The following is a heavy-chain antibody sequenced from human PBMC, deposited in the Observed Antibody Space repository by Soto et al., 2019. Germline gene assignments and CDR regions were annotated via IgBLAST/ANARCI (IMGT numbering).Heavy chain of an antibody. CDR3: ARLLGYYDSSGSHPAYFDY. J-gene: IGHJ4*02. D-gene: IGHD3-22*01. CDR2: ISAYNGNT. CDR1: GYTFTSYG. Sequence: GASVKVSCKASGYTFTSYGISWVRQAPGQGLEWMGWISAYNGNTNYAQKLQGRVTMTTDTSTSTAYVELRSLRSDDTAVYYCARLLGYYDSSGSHPAYFDYWGQGTLVTVSS. V-gene: IGHV1-18*01.